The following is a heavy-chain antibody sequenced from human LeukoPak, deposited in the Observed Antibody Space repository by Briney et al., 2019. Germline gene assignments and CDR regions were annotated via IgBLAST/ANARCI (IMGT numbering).Heavy chain of an antibody. V-gene: IGHV3-23*01. CDR3: ARDNSVVRGMDH. Sequence: PGGTLRLSCAASGFTFSSYGMSWVRQAPGKGLEWVSAISGSGGSTYYADSVKGRFTISRDNSKNTLYLQMNSLRAEDTAVYYCARDNSVVRGMDHWGQGTMVTVSS. D-gene: IGHD2-15*01. J-gene: IGHJ3*01. CDR1: GFTFSSYG. CDR2: ISGSGGST.